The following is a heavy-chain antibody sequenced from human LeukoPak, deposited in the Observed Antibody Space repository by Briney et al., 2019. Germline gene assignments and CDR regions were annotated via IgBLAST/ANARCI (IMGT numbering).Heavy chain of an antibody. CDR3: ARRSYYYYYMDV. Sequence: GGSLRLSCAASGFTFSDYYMSWIRQAPGKGLEWVSYISSSGSTIYYADSAKGRFTISRDNAKNSLYLQMNSLRAEDTAVYYCARRSYYYYYMDVWGKGTTVTVSS. J-gene: IGHJ6*03. CDR2: ISSSGSTI. CDR1: GFTFSDYY. V-gene: IGHV3-11*04.